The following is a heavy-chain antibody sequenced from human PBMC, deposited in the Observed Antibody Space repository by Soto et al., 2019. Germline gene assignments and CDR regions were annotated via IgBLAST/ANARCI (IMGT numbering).Heavy chain of an antibody. V-gene: IGHV4-59*02. Sequence: QVQLQESGPGLVKPSETLSLTCTVSGGSVASYYWSWIRQPPGKGLEWIGYISDSGSTNYNPSLKSRVTVSVDTSKSQFSLTLNSVTAADTAVYYCARIPRDRYGWYPHDYWGQGTLVTVSS. CDR3: ARIPRDRYGWYPHDY. D-gene: IGHD6-19*01. CDR2: ISDSGST. J-gene: IGHJ4*02. CDR1: GGSVASYY.